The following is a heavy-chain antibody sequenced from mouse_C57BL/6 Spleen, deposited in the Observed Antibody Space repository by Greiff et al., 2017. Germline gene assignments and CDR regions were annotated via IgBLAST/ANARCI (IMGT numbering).Heavy chain of an antibody. D-gene: IGHD1-1*01. CDR1: GYTFTSYW. CDR2: IDPSDSYT. CDR3: ARIDSSRYYAMDY. Sequence: QVQLQQPGAELVMPGASVKLSCKASGYTFTSYWMHWVKQRPGQGLEWIGEIDPSDSYTNYNQKFKGKSTLTVDKSSSTAYMQLSSLTSEDSAVYYCARIDSSRYYAMDYWGQGTSVTVSS. V-gene: IGHV1-69*01. J-gene: IGHJ4*01.